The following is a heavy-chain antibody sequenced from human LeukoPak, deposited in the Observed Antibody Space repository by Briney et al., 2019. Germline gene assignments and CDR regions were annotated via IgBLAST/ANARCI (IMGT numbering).Heavy chain of an antibody. V-gene: IGHV1-8*01. CDR2: MNPNSGNT. CDR1: GYTFTTCD. D-gene: IGHD3-10*01. CDR3: ECPLNITIVRGIRSYYYYGMDV. Sequence: ASVKVFCEASGYTFTTCDIHWVRQATGQGFEWMGWMNPNSGNTGYAQKFQGRVTITRDTSISTAYLDLSSLRSEDTAVYFCECPLNITIVRGIRSYYYYGMDVWGQGTTVTVSS. J-gene: IGHJ6*02.